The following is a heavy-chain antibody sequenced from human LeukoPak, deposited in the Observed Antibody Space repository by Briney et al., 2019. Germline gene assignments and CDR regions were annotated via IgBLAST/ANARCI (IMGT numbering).Heavy chain of an antibody. CDR2: IKQDGSEK. CDR3: ARDRFTAMVTGFDY. V-gene: IGHV3-7*01. J-gene: IGHJ4*02. Sequence: GGSLRLSCAASGFTFSSYWMSWVRQAPGKGLEWVANIKQDGSEKYYVDSVKGRFTISRDNAKNSLYLQMNSLRAEDTAVYYCARDRFTAMVTGFDYWGQGTLVVVSS. D-gene: IGHD5-18*01. CDR1: GFTFSSYW.